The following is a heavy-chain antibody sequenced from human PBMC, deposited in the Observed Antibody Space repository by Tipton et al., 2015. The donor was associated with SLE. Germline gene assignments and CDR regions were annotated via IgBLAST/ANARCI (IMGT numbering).Heavy chain of an antibody. J-gene: IGHJ4*02. CDR1: GDYITSDSYY. CDR2: IYYTGTT. CDR3: ARRYGTSFDY. Sequence: TLSLTCFVSGDYITSDSYYWSWIRQPPGKGLEWIGHIYYTGTTYYNPSLKSRLTLSLDTSKNQFSLKMISVTAADTAVYYCARRYGTSFDYWDQGTLVTVSS. V-gene: IGHV4-61*01. D-gene: IGHD2-8*01.